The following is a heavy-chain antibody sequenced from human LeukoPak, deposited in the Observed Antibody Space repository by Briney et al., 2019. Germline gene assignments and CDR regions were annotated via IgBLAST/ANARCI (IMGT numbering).Heavy chain of an antibody. CDR1: GFTFSNYM. Sequence: GGSLRLSCAASGFTFSNYMMHWVRQAPGKGLVWVSRIKSDGITITYAGSVKGRFTISRDNAKNTLYLQMNSLRAEDTAVYYCLRDLNWSLDQWGQGTLVTVSS. J-gene: IGHJ4*02. D-gene: IGHD1-20*01. CDR3: LRDLNWSLDQ. V-gene: IGHV3-74*01. CDR2: IKSDGITI.